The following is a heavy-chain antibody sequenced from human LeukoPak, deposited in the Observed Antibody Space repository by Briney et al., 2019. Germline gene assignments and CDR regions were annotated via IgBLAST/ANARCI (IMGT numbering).Heavy chain of an antibody. V-gene: IGHV4-59*08. J-gene: IGHJ3*01. Sequence: KPSETLSLTCTVSGGSISSHHWSWIRQPPGKGLEWIGYIYNSGSTNYNPSLKSRVTISLDTSKNQFSLHLTSVTAADTAVYFCARDDDGVFDAFDVWGQGTVVTVSS. CDR3: ARDDDGVFDAFDV. D-gene: IGHD3-16*01. CDR2: IYNSGST. CDR1: GGSISSHH.